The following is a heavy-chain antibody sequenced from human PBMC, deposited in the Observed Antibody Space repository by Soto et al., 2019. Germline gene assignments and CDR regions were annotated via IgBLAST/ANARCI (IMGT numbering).Heavy chain of an antibody. CDR3: AKVGELAVGGFDY. Sequence: EVQLLESGGGLVQPGGSLRLSCAASGFTFSSYAMSWVRQAPGKGVEWVSRISDTGGSTYYADSVKGRFTISRDSSKNTLYLQMNSLRADDTAIYYCAKVGELAVGGFDYWGQGTLVTVSS. D-gene: IGHD2-15*01. CDR1: GFTFSSYA. CDR2: ISDTGGST. J-gene: IGHJ4*02. V-gene: IGHV3-23*01.